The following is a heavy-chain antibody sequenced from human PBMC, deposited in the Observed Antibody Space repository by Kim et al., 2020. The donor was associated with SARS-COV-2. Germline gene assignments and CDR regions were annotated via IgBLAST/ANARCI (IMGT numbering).Heavy chain of an antibody. J-gene: IGHJ4*02. Sequence: YPAESVKGRLPITRDNSKDTLSLQMNGLRGEDTGVYYCGKGQVWFGDACDSWGQGTLVTVSS. D-gene: IGHD3-10*01. CDR3: GKGQVWFGDACDS. V-gene: IGHV3-23*01.